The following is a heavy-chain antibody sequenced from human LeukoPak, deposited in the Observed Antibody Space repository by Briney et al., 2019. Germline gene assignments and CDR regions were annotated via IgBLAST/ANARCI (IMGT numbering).Heavy chain of an antibody. J-gene: IGHJ5*02. V-gene: IGHV4-59*08. CDR2: IYYSGST. CDR3: ARIVGYYYDSSGYSTTFGP. CDR1: GGSISPYY. D-gene: IGHD3-22*01. Sequence: SSETLSLTCTVSGGSISPYYWSWIRQPPGKGLEWIGYIYYSGSTNYNPSLKSRVTISVDTSKNQFSLKLSSVTAADTAVYYCARIVGYYYDSSGYSTTFGPWGQGTLVTVSS.